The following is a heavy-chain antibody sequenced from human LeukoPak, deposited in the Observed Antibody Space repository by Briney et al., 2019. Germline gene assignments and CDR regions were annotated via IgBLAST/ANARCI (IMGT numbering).Heavy chain of an antibody. V-gene: IGHV3-21*01. D-gene: IGHD4-17*01. J-gene: IGHJ3*02. CDR3: ATGDYGAFDI. Sequence: PGGSLRLSCEASGFTFNTYSMNWARQAPGKGLEWVSSISSSSSYIYYADSVKGRFTISRDNAKNSLYLQMNSLRAEDTAVYYCATGDYGAFDIWGQGTMVTVSS. CDR1: GFTFNTYS. CDR2: ISSSSSYI.